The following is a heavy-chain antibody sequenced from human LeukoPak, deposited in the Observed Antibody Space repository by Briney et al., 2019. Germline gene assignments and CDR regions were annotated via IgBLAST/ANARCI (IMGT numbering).Heavy chain of an antibody. CDR2: ISSSSSYI. Sequence: PGASRTLSCTASGVTFRSYSVSWVRQAPGKGLEWVSSISSSSSYIYYADSVEGRFTISRDNAKNSLYRQMNSLRAEDTAVYYCARILDWRFDYCGQGTLVTVSS. J-gene: IGHJ4*02. D-gene: IGHD3-9*01. V-gene: IGHV3-21*01. CDR1: GVTFRSYS. CDR3: ARILDWRFDY.